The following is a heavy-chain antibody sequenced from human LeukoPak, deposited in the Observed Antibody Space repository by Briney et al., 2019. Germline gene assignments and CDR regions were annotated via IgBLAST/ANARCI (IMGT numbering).Heavy chain of an antibody. CDR3: ARGLCGGDCYSD. CDR1: GFSFSSYT. J-gene: IGHJ4*02. CDR2: ISSTSSYI. D-gene: IGHD2-21*02. V-gene: IGHV3-21*01. Sequence: GGSLRLSCAASGFSFSSYTMNWVRQAPGKGLEWVSSISSTSSYIYYADSVKGRFTISRDNAKNSLYLQMNSLRAEDTAAYYCARGLCGGDCYSDWGQGTLVTVSS.